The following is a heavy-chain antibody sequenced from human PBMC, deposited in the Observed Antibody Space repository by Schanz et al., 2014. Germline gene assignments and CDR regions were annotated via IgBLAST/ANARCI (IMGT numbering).Heavy chain of an antibody. V-gene: IGHV3-7*03. Sequence: EVQLLESGGGLVQPGGSLRLSCTASGFTFSSYSMNWVRQAPGKGLEWVANIKEDGSVKDYVDSVKGRFTISRDNAENTLFLQMNSLRAEDTAVYYCARKVVATIGGYYDNWGQGTLVIVSS. CDR3: ARKVVATIGGYYDN. CDR1: GFTFSSYS. J-gene: IGHJ4*02. CDR2: IKEDGSVK. D-gene: IGHD5-12*01.